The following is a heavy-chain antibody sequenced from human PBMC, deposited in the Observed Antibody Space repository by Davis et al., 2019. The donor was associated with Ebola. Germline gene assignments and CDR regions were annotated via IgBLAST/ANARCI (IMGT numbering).Heavy chain of an antibody. CDR2: IYSGGST. CDR1: GFTVSSNY. D-gene: IGHD3-9*01. J-gene: IGHJ5*01. CDR3: ARVNAVTGYSRFDS. V-gene: IGHV3-66*01. Sequence: PGGSLRLSCAASGFTVSSNYMSWVRQAPGKGLEWVSVIYSGGSTYYADSVKGRFTISRDNAKNSLYLRLNSLRAEDTALYHCARVNAVTGYSRFDSWGQGTLVTVSS.